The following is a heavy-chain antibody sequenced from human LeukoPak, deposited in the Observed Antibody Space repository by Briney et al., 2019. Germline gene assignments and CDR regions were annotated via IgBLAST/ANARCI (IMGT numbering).Heavy chain of an antibody. CDR1: GFTFSSSA. Sequence: PGGSLRLSCTASGFTFSSSAMSWVRQAPGKGLEWVSDISGSAGSTYYADSVKGRFTISRDNSKNTLFLQMNSLRAEDTAVYYCARVGLGGDYDSSGYYRYYFDYWGQGTLVTVSS. CDR2: ISGSAGST. J-gene: IGHJ4*02. V-gene: IGHV3-23*01. D-gene: IGHD3-22*01. CDR3: ARVGLGGDYDSSGYYRYYFDY.